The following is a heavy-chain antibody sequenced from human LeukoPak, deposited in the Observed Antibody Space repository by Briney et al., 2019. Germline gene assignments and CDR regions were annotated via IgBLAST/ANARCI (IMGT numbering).Heavy chain of an antibody. D-gene: IGHD6-6*01. V-gene: IGHV4-4*07. CDR2: IYTSGST. J-gene: IGHJ3*02. CDR1: GSSISSYY. Sequence: PSETLSLTCTVSGSSISSYYWSWIRQPAGKGLEWIGRIYTSGSTNYNPSLKSRVTMSVDTSKNQFSLKLSSVTAADAAVYYCATTEYSSSKGGFDIWGQGTMVTVSS. CDR3: ATTEYSSSKGGFDI.